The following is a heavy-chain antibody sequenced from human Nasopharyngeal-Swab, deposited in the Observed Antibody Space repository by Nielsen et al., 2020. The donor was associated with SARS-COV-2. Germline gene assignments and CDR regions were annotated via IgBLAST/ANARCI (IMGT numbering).Heavy chain of an antibody. V-gene: IGHV4-39*01. Sequence: WIRQPPGKGLEWIGSIYYSGSTYYNPSLKSRLTISVDTSKNQFSLKLSSVTAADTAVYYCARRVARAPRHEGDYYYGMDVWGQGTTVTVSS. CDR2: IYYSGST. J-gene: IGHJ6*02. D-gene: IGHD3-16*01. CDR3: ARRVARAPRHEGDYYYGMDV.